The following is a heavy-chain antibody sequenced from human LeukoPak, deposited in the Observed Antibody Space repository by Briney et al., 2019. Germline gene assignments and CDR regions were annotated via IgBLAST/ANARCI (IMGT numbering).Heavy chain of an antibody. CDR3: ARVMTTVTTYGFDL. V-gene: IGHV1-18*01. D-gene: IGHD4-11*01. CDR2: ISGYNGNA. Sequence: ASVKVSCKASGYRFSIYSISWVRQAPGQGLEWMGWISGYNGNAIYAQKLQGGLTMTTDTSTSTASMELRSLRSDDTAVYYCARVMTTVTTYGFDLWGQGTMVTVSS. J-gene: IGHJ3*01. CDR1: GYRFSIYS.